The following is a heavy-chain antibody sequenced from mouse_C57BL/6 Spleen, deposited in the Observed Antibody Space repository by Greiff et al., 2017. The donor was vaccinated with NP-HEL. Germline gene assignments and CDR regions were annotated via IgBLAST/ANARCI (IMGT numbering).Heavy chain of an antibody. CDR2: IHPNSGST. D-gene: IGHD4-1*01. CDR3: ARSGLGRDYFDY. CDR1: GYTFTSYW. V-gene: IGHV1-64*01. J-gene: IGHJ2*01. Sequence: QLQQPGAELVKPGASVKLSCKASGYTFTSYWMHWVKQRPGQGLEWIGMIHPNSGSTNYNEKFKSKATLTVDKSSSTAYMQLSSLTSEDSAVYYCARSGLGRDYFDYWGQGTTLTVSS.